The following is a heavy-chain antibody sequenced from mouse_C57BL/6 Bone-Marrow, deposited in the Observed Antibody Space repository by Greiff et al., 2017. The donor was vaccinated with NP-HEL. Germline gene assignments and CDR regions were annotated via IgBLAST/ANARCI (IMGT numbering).Heavy chain of an antibody. Sequence: QVQLKESGAELAKPGASVKLSCEASGYTFTSYWMHWVKQRPGQGLEWIGYINPSSGYTKYNQKFKDKATLTADKSSSTAYMQLSSLTYEDSAVYYCARLRYYGSSHLDYWGQGTTLTVSS. CDR3: ARLRYYGSSHLDY. D-gene: IGHD1-1*01. CDR2: INPSSGYT. J-gene: IGHJ2*01. V-gene: IGHV1-7*01. CDR1: GYTFTSYW.